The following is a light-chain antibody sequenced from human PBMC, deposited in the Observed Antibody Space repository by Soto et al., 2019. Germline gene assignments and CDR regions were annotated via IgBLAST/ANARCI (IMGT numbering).Light chain of an antibody. Sequence: EIVLTQSPGTLSLSIGERTTLSCRASQSVSRTSLSWYQQKPGQAPRLLISGASSRATGIPDRFSGSGSGADFTLTISSLEPEDFGVYFCHQRNKFGQGTRLEIK. J-gene: IGKJ5*01. CDR3: HQRNK. CDR1: QSVSRTS. V-gene: IGKV3D-20*02. CDR2: GAS.